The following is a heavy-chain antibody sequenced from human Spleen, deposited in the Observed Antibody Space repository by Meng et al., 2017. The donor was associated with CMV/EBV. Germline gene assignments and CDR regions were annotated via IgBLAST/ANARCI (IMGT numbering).Heavy chain of an antibody. V-gene: IGHV3-23*03. D-gene: IGHD2-2*01. CDR2: IYSGGSLT. CDR1: GFTFCIYA. CDR3: AKAGLVPATVYFDY. J-gene: IGHJ4*02. Sequence: ASGFTFCIYAMGWVRQAPGKGLEWVSVIYSGGSLTYYADSVKGRFTISRDNSKNTLYLQMNSLRAEDTAVYYCAKAGLVPATVYFDYWGQGTLVTVSS.